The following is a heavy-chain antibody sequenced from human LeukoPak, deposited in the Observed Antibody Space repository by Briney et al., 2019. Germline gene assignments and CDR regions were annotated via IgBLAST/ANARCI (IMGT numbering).Heavy chain of an antibody. V-gene: IGHV4-59*08. D-gene: IGHD5-12*01. J-gene: IGHJ3*02. Sequence: SETLSLTCTVSGGSISSYYWSWIRQPPGKGLEWIGYIYYSGSTNYNPSLKSRVTISVDTSKNQFSLKLSSVTAADTAVYYCARQDVATSHDAFDIWGQGTMVTVSS. CDR1: GGSISSYY. CDR3: ARQDVATSHDAFDI. CDR2: IYYSGST.